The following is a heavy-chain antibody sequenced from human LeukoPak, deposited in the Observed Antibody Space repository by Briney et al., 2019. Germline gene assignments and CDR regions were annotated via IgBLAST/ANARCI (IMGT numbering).Heavy chain of an antibody. Sequence: GGSLRLSCAASGFTFSGYSMNWVRQAPGKGLEWVSYISSSSNNIYYSDSVKGRFTISRDNAKNSLYLQLNSLRAEDTAVYYCARVRGSYCSDYWGQGTLVTVSS. CDR3: ARVRGSYCSDY. V-gene: IGHV3-48*01. J-gene: IGHJ4*02. CDR1: GFTFSGYS. D-gene: IGHD1-26*01. CDR2: ISSSSNNI.